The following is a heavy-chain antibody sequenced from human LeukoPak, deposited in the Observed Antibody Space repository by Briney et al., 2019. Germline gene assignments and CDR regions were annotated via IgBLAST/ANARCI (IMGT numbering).Heavy chain of an antibody. CDR3: ARFHSFYADSSATNAFDI. Sequence: SETLSLTCTVSGGSISSGSYYWSWIRQPAGKGLEWIGRIYTSGSTNYNPSLKSRVTISVDTSKNQFSLKLSSVTAADTAVYYCARFHSFYADSSATNAFDIWGQGTMVTVSS. V-gene: IGHV4-61*02. CDR1: GGSISSGSYY. D-gene: IGHD3-22*01. CDR2: IYTSGST. J-gene: IGHJ3*02.